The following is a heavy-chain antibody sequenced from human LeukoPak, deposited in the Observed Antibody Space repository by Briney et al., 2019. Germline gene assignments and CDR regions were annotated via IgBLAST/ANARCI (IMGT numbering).Heavy chain of an antibody. Sequence: SETLSLTCTVSGYSISSDYFWGWIRQPPGKGLEWIGSIYHSGSTYYNPSLKSRVTISVDTSKNQFSLKLSSVTAADTAVYYCARDRVGYYVDYWGQGTLVTVSS. CDR3: ARDRVGYYVDY. CDR2: IYHSGST. D-gene: IGHD3-10*02. J-gene: IGHJ4*02. V-gene: IGHV4-38-2*02. CDR1: GYSISSDYF.